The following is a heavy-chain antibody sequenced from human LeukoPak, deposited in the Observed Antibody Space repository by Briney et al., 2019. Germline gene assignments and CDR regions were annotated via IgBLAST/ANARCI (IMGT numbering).Heavy chain of an antibody. D-gene: IGHD4-11*01. CDR3: AKSATVSPDYWYFDL. J-gene: IGHJ2*01. CDR2: ISYDGSNK. Sequence: GGSLRLSCAASGFTFSSYGMHWVRQAPGMGLEWVAVISYDGSNKYYADSVRGRFTISRDNSKNTLYLQMNSLSAEDTAVYYCAKSATVSPDYWYFDLWGRGTLVTVSS. CDR1: GFTFSSYG. V-gene: IGHV3-30*18.